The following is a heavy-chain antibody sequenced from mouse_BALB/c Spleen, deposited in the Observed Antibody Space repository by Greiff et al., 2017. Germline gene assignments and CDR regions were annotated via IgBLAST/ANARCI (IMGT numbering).Heavy chain of an antibody. V-gene: IGHV1S81*02. J-gene: IGHJ2*01. CDR3: ATPIYDGYD. Sequence: QVQLQQPGAELVKPGASVKLSCKASGYTFTSYWMHWVKQRPGQGLEWIGEINPSNGRTNYNEKFKSKATLTVDKSSSTAYMQLSSLTSEDSAVYYCATPIYDGYDWGQGTTLTVSS. D-gene: IGHD2-3*01. CDR2: INPSNGRT. CDR1: GYTFTSYW.